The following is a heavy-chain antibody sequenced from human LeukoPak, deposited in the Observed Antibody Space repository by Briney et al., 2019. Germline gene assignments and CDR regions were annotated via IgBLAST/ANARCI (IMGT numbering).Heavy chain of an antibody. Sequence: QPGGSLRLSCAASGFTFSSYAVSWVRQTPGKGLEWVSAISGSGGSTYYADSVKGRFTISRDNSKNTLYLQMNSLRAEDTAVYYCANTLTTVVIPGAIDIWGQGTMVTVSS. V-gene: IGHV3-23*01. D-gene: IGHD4-17*01. CDR1: GFTFSSYA. CDR3: ANTLTTVVIPGAIDI. CDR2: ISGSGGST. J-gene: IGHJ3*02.